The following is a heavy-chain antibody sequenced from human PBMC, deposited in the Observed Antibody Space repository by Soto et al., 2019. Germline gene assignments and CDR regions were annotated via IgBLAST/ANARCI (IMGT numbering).Heavy chain of an antibody. Sequence: SVKVSCKASGFTFTSSAVQWVRQARGQRLEWIGWIVVGSGNTNYAQKIQERVTITRDMSTSTAYMELSSLRSEDTAVYYCAAGDSSGYTPDAFDIWGQGTMVTVSS. D-gene: IGHD3-22*01. J-gene: IGHJ3*02. V-gene: IGHV1-58*01. CDR3: AAGDSSGYTPDAFDI. CDR2: IVVGSGNT. CDR1: GFTFTSSA.